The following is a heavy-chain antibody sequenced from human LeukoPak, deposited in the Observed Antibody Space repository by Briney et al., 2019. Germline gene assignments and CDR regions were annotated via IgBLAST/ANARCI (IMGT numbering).Heavy chain of an antibody. CDR3: ARVEASGYDYGAFDY. J-gene: IGHJ4*02. CDR2: IKQDGSAK. D-gene: IGHD5-12*01. V-gene: IGHV3-7*01. CDR1: GFTFNNYG. Sequence: GGSLRLSCAASGFTFNNYGMHWVRQAPGKELQWVANIKQDGSAKYYVDSVKGRFTISRDNAKNSLYLQMNSLRAEDTAVYYCARVEASGYDYGAFDYWGQGTLVTVSS.